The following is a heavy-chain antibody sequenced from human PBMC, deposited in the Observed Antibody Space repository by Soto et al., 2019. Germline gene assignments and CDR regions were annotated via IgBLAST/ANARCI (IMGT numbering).Heavy chain of an antibody. CDR3: ARVRVGSGWSFDY. CDR2: MKHDGSDK. CDR1: GFTFSSYC. J-gene: IGHJ4*02. V-gene: IGHV3-7*01. D-gene: IGHD6-19*01. Sequence: GGSLRLSCAASGFTFSSYCMTWVRQAPGKGLEWVAYMKHDGSDKYYVDSMKGRFTISRDNAKNSLYLQMNSLRAEDTAVYYCARVRVGSGWSFDYWGQGTLVTVSS.